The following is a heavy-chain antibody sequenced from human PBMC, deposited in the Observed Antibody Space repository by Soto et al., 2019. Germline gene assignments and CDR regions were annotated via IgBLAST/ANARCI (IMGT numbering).Heavy chain of an antibody. V-gene: IGHV4-4*07. J-gene: IGHJ5*02. D-gene: IGHD3-3*01. CDR2: IYSSGST. Sequence: SETLSLTCTVSGGAISTYYWTWIRQPAGKGLEWIGRIYSSGSTKYNPSLQSRVTMSLDTSNNQFSLRLTAVTSADTAVYYCARGQRFSDWFDPWGQGTLVTVSS. CDR1: GGAISTYY. CDR3: ARGQRFSDWFDP.